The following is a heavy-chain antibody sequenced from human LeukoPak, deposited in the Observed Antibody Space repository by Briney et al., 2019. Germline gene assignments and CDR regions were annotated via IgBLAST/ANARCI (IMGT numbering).Heavy chain of an antibody. CDR3: ARGRRVNSYYYMDV. CDR2: INHSGST. D-gene: IGHD3-10*01. J-gene: IGHJ6*03. Sequence: SETLSLTCAVYGGSFSGYYWSWIRQPPGKGLEWIGEINHSGSTNYNPSLKSRVTISVDTSKNQFSLKLSSVTAADTAVYYCARGRRVNSYYYMDVWGKATTVTVSS. V-gene: IGHV4-34*01. CDR1: GGSFSGYY.